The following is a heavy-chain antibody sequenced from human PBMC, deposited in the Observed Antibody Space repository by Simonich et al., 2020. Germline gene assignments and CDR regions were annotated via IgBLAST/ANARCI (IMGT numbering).Heavy chain of an antibody. V-gene: IGHV3-30*07. J-gene: IGHJ4*02. Sequence: QVQLVESGGGVVQPGRSLRLSCAASGFTFSSYAMHWVRQAPAKGLEGLEVISYEESKKDSADSVTGRFTISRDNSKNTLYLQMNSLRAEDTAVYYCARDHLDSGSYYFDYWGQGTLVTVSS. CDR2: ISYEESKK. CDR3: ARDHLDSGSYYFDY. CDR1: GFTFSSYA. D-gene: IGHD1-26*01.